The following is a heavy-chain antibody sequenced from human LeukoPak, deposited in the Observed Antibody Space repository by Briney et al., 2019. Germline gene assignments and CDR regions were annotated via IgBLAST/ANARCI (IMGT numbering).Heavy chain of an antibody. CDR3: AKDRSPSNWNYYFDS. D-gene: IGHD1-7*01. CDR2: TRDKANSYTT. Sequence: GGSLRLSCAASEFTLSDHYMDWFRQAPGKGLEWVGRTRDKANSYTTEYAASVKGRFTISRDNSKNTLYLQMNSLRVDDTAVYYCAKDRSPSNWNYYFDSWGQGTLVTVSS. V-gene: IGHV3-72*01. J-gene: IGHJ4*02. CDR1: EFTLSDHY.